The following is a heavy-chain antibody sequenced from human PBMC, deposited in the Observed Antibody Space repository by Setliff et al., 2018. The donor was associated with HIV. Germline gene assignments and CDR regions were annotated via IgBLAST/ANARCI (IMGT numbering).Heavy chain of an antibody. V-gene: IGHV3-11*04. CDR2: ISYGGGTM. D-gene: IGHD1-26*01. Sequence: PGGSLRLSCAASGFTFSDCYMTWIRQAPGKGLEWLSYISYGGGTMFYADSVKGRFTISRDNTKNTLYLQMNSLRAEDTAVYYCAKGGKGYSGRYYFDYWGQGTQVTVSS. CDR3: AKGGKGYSGRYYFDY. J-gene: IGHJ4*02. CDR1: GFTFSDCY.